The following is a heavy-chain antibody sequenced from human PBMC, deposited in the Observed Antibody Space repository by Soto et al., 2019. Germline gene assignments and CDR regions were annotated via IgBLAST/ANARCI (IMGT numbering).Heavy chain of an antibody. V-gene: IGHV3-74*01. D-gene: IGHD3-3*01. CDR2: INSDGSST. CDR3: ARPDYDFWSGYHPDYYYGMDV. Sequence: GGSLRLSCAASGFTFSSYWMHWVRQAPGKGLVWVSRINSDGSSTSYADSVKGRFTISRDNAKNTLYLQMNSLRAEDTAVYYCARPDYDFWSGYHPDYYYGMDVWGQGTTVTVSS. CDR1: GFTFSSYW. J-gene: IGHJ6*02.